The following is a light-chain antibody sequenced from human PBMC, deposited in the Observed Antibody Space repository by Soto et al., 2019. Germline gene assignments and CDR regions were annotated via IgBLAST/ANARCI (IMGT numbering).Light chain of an antibody. CDR3: QKYNSAPLT. CDR2: KAS. Sequence: DSQMAQSPATLSSSGGDRVTITCRASQSVRSCLAWYQQKPGKAPKLLIYKASTLKSGVPSRFSGSGSGTDFNLTINSLQPEDFATYYCQKYNSAPLTFGQGTRLEIK. CDR1: QSVRSC. V-gene: IGKV1-5*03. J-gene: IGKJ5*01.